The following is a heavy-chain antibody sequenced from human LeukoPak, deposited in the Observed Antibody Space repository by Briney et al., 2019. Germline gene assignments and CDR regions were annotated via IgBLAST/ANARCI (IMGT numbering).Heavy chain of an antibody. CDR1: GGSISSTDDY. Sequence: ADTLPLTCTVSGGSISSTDDYWAWLRQTPGKGLEWIGCIYYIGNTYYRPSLKSRVTTSVDTANNPFSLKLNAVTAADEAVYYCARARSSYLYEGFDLWGQGTLVTVSS. D-gene: IGHD6-13*01. CDR2: IYYIGNT. CDR3: ARARSSYLYEGFDL. V-gene: IGHV4-39*07. J-gene: IGHJ5*02.